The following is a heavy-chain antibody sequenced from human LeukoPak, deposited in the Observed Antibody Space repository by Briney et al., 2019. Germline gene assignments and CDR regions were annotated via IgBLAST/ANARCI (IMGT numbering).Heavy chain of an antibody. J-gene: IGHJ3*01. CDR3: ARVSAITGATDALDF. CDR2: IRKKPISYTT. CDR1: GFTFSDHF. V-gene: IGHV3-72*01. D-gene: IGHD1-20*01. Sequence: GGSLRHFCAASGFTFSDHFMVWVRQAPGEGVEWVVRIRKKPISYTTEYAASVKGRFTISRDDSTSSLYLQMNSLEAEDTGVYYCARVSAITGATDALDFWGQGAMVTVSS.